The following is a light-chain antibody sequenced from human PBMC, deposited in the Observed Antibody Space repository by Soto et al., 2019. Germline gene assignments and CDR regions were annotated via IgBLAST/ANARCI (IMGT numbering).Light chain of an antibody. V-gene: IGKV3D-15*01. CDR1: QSVFNN. J-gene: IGKJ1*01. Sequence: EIVMTQSPATLSVSPGERATLSCRASQSVFNNLAWYQQKPGQAPRLLIYAVSTRATGIPARFSGSGSGTEFTLTISSLQSEDFAVYYCQQGDNWPWTFGQGTKVEIK. CDR2: AVS. CDR3: QQGDNWPWT.